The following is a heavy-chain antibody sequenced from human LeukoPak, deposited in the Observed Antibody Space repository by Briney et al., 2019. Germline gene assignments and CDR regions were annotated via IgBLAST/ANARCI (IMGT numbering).Heavy chain of an antibody. CDR2: IYSGGST. CDR1: GFTVSSNY. V-gene: IGHV3-53*01. J-gene: IGHJ4*02. D-gene: IGHD3-22*01. CDR3: ARARYYDSSGYTL. Sequence: SGGSLRLSCAASGFTVSSNYMSCVRQTPGKGLEWVSVIYSGGSTYYADSVKGRFTISRDNSKNTLYLQMNSLRAEDTAVYYCARARYYDSSGYTLWGQGTLVTVSS.